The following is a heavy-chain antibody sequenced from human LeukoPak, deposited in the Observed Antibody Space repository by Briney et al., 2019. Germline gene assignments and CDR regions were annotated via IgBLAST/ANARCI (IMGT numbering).Heavy chain of an antibody. V-gene: IGHV3-23*01. CDR3: ARSGLATCHY. J-gene: IGHJ4*02. CDR1: EFIFTDYA. D-gene: IGHD3-10*01. Sequence: GGSLRLSCQASEFIFTDYAMSWVRQAPGKGLEWVSSINNGAGDTFFADSVKGRFTISRDDSRGLVYLQMNSLTAEDTAVYYCARSGLATCHYWGQGTLVTVSS. CDR2: INNGAGDT.